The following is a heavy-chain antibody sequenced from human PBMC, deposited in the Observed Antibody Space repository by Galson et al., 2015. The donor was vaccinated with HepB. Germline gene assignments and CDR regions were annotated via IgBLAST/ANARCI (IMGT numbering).Heavy chain of an antibody. CDR1: GYSFTSYW. J-gene: IGHJ5*02. D-gene: IGHD6-19*01. CDR2: IDPSDSYT. CDR3: ARLTTGRSGWYYRVWFDP. Sequence: QSGAEVKKPGESLRISCKGSGYSFTSYWISWVRQMPGKGLEWMGRIDPSDSYTNYSPSFQGHVTISADESISTAYLQWSSLKASDTAMYYCARLTTGRSGWYYRVWFDPWGQGTLVTVSS. V-gene: IGHV5-10-1*01.